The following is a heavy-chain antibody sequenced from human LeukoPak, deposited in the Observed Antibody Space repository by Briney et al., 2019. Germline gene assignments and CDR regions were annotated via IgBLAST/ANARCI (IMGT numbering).Heavy chain of an antibody. CDR3: ARDGRGYYDSSGSFDY. CDR1: GGSFSDYY. D-gene: IGHD3-22*01. J-gene: IGHJ4*02. Sequence: SETLSLTCAVYGGSFSDYYWSWIRQPPGKGLEWIGEINHSGSTNYNPSLKSRVTISVDTSKNQFSLKLSSVTAADTAVYYCARDGRGYYDSSGSFDYWGQGTLVTVSS. V-gene: IGHV4-34*01. CDR2: INHSGST.